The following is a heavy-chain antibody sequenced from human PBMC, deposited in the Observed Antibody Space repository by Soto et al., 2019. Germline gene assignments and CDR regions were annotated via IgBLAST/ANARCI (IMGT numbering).Heavy chain of an antibody. D-gene: IGHD2-8*01. J-gene: IGHJ6*02. V-gene: IGHV1-69*01. CDR3: ARVRCFNGLCHTADYGMDV. CDR1: GDVFRSYG. CDR2: IIPISGTT. Sequence: QVQLVQSGAEVKKPGSSVKVSCKASGDVFRSYGINWVRQAPGQGLEWMGGIIPISGTTNYAQKFQDRVAITADESTDTVCMELSRLRSEDTAVYFCARVRCFNGLCHTADYGMDVWGQGTTVTVSS.